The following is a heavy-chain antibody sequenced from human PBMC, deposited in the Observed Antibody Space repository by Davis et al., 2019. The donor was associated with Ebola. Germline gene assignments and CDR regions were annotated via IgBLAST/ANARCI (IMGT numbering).Heavy chain of an antibody. V-gene: IGHV3-30*04. Sequence: GGSLRLSCAASGFTFSSYAMHWVRQAPGKGLEWVAVISYDGSNKYYADSVKGRFTISRDNSKNTLYLQMNSLRAEDTAVYYCAVSPYDYVWGSYRPAGDYWGQGTLVTVSS. CDR1: GFTFSSYA. CDR3: AVSPYDYVWGSYRPAGDY. J-gene: IGHJ4*02. CDR2: ISYDGSNK. D-gene: IGHD3-16*02.